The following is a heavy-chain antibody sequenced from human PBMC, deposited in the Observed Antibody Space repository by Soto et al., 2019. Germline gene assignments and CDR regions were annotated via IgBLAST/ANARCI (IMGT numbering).Heavy chain of an antibody. CDR2: IDWDDDK. D-gene: IGHD3-22*01. Sequence: GSGPTLVNPTQTLTLTCTFSGFSLSTSGMCVSWIRQPPGKALEWLALIDWDDDKYYSTSLKTRLTISKDTSKNQVVLTMTNMDPVDTATYYCARIRGYYDSSAYYYYYGMDVWGQGTTVTVSS. V-gene: IGHV2-70*01. CDR3: ARIRGYYDSSAYYYYYGMDV. CDR1: GFSLSTSGMC. J-gene: IGHJ6*02.